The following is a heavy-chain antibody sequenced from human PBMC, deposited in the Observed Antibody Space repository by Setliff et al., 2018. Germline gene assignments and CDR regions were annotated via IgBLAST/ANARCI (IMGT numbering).Heavy chain of an antibody. J-gene: IGHJ4*02. CDR1: GGSISSSY. Sequence: PSETLSLTCNVSGGSISSSYWSWIRQPPGKGLEWIGDIDQSGSTNYNPSLKSRLTISVDTSKNQFSLKLSSVTAADTAVYYCARAPGGDCSGGSCYPNPLIYYFDYWGQGTLVTVSS. D-gene: IGHD2-15*01. CDR2: IDQSGST. V-gene: IGHV4-59*12. CDR3: ARAPGGDCSGGSCYPNPLIYYFDY.